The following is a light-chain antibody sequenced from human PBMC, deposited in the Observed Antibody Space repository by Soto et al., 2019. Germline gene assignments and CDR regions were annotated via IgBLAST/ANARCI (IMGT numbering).Light chain of an antibody. CDR1: QSVRSSY. Sequence: EIVLTQSPGTLSLSPGERATLSCRASQSVRSSYLAWYQQKPGLAPRLLIYGASSRATGIPDRFTGSGSGTDFTLTISRLEPEDFAVYYGQQYGSSPYTFGQGTKLEI. CDR2: GAS. V-gene: IGKV3-20*01. CDR3: QQYGSSPYT. J-gene: IGKJ2*01.